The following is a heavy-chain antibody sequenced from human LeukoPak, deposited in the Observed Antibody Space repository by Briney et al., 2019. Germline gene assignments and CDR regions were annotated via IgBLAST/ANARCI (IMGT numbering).Heavy chain of an antibody. V-gene: IGHV3-30*02. CDR3: AKSSGILPGYYYYMDV. D-gene: IGHD3-10*01. Sequence: GGSLRLSCAASGSTFSSYGMHWVRQAPGKGLEWVAFIRYDGSNKYYADSVKGRFTISRDNSKNTLYLQMNSLRAEDTAVYYCAKSSGILPGYYYYMDVWGKGTTVTISS. J-gene: IGHJ6*03. CDR1: GSTFSSYG. CDR2: IRYDGSNK.